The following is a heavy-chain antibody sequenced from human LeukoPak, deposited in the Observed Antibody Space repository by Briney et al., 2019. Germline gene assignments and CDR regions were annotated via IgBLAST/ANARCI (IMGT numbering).Heavy chain of an antibody. CDR2: ISSSGSTI. Sequence: GGSLRLSCAASGFTFSSYEMNWVRQAPGKGLEWVSYISSSGSTIYYADSVKGRFTISRDNSKNTLYLQMNSLRAEDTAVYYCAKDDGSGSYSAHWFDPWGQGTLVTVSS. J-gene: IGHJ5*02. D-gene: IGHD3-10*01. V-gene: IGHV3-48*03. CDR3: AKDDGSGSYSAHWFDP. CDR1: GFTFSSYE.